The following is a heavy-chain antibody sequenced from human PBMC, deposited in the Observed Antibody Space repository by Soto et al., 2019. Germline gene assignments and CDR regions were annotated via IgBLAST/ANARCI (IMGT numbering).Heavy chain of an antibody. CDR3: ARASCSSTSCYSDFDY. V-gene: IGHV3-53*04. J-gene: IGHJ4*02. Sequence: EVQLVESGGGLVQPGGSLRLSCAASGFTVSSNYMSWVRQPPGKGLEWVSVIYSGGSTYYADSVKGRFTISRHNSKNTLYLQMNSLRAEDTAVYYCARASCSSTSCYSDFDYWGQGTLVTVSS. CDR1: GFTVSSNY. D-gene: IGHD2-2*02. CDR2: IYSGGST.